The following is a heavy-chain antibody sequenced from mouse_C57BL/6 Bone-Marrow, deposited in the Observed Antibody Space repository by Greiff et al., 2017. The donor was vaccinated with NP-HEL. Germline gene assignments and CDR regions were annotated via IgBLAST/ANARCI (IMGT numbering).Heavy chain of an antibody. CDR1: GYAFTNYL. CDR3: AREEGDYDGDFDS. J-gene: IGHJ2*01. Sequence: VQLQQSGAELVRPGTSVKVSCKASGYAFTNYLIEWVKQRPGQGLEWIGVINPGSGGTNYNEKFKGKATLTADKSSSTAYMQLSRLTSEGSAVYFCAREEGDYDGDFDSWGQGTTLTVSS. V-gene: IGHV1-54*01. D-gene: IGHD2-4*01. CDR2: INPGSGGT.